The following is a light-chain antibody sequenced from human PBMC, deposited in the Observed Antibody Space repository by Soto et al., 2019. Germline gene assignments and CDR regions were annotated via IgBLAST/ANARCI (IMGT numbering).Light chain of an antibody. Sequence: EIVLTQSPGTLSLSPGERATLSCRASQSVTSSLAWYQQKPGQAPRLLIYGASTRATGIPARFSGSGSGTEFTLTISSLQSEDFAVYYCQQYNNWLWTFGQGTKVDIK. CDR3: QQYNNWLWT. CDR2: GAS. J-gene: IGKJ1*01. CDR1: QSVTSS. V-gene: IGKV3-15*01.